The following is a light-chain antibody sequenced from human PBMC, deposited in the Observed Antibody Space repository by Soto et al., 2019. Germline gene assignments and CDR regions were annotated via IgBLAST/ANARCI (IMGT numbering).Light chain of an antibody. V-gene: IGKV1-39*01. CDR3: LQEYNYCWT. CDR2: GAS. Sequence: DIQMTQSPSSLSASVGDRVTITCRASQSISSYLNWYQKKPGKAPELLIFGASSLQSGVPSRFSGSVSGTDFTLTISSLQPEDFAIYYCLQEYNYCWTFGQGTKV. CDR1: QSISSY. J-gene: IGKJ1*01.